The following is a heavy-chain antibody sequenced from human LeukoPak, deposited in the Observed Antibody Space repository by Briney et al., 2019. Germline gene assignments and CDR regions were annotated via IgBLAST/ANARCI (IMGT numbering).Heavy chain of an antibody. CDR2: INPNSGGT. V-gene: IGHV1-2*02. CDR3: ASGLERLYYYYMDV. J-gene: IGHJ6*03. D-gene: IGHD1-1*01. CDR1: GYIFITYG. Sequence: GASVKVSCKASGYIFITYGISWVRQAPGQGLEWMGWINPNSGGTNYAQKFQGRVTMTRDTSISTAYMELSRLRSDDTAVYYCASGLERLYYYYMDVWGKGTTVTISS.